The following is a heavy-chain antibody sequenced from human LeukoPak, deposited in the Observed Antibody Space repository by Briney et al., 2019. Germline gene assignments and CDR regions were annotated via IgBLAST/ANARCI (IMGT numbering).Heavy chain of an antibody. CDR2: ISYDGSNK. Sequence: GGSLRLSCAASGFTFSTYAMHWVRQAPGKGLEWVAVISYDGSNKYYADSVKGRFTISRDNSKNTLYLQMNSLRAEDTAVYYCATQGKGYYYYGMDVWGQGTTVTVSS. D-gene: IGHD3-10*01. J-gene: IGHJ6*02. CDR1: GFTFSTYA. V-gene: IGHV3-30-3*01. CDR3: ATQGKGYYYYGMDV.